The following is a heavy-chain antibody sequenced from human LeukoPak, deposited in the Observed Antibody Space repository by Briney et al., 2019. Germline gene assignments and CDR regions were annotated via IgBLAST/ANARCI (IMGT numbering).Heavy chain of an antibody. CDR2: ISSSSSTI. V-gene: IGHV3-48*01. Sequence: GGSLRLSCAASGFTFSSYSMNWVRQAPGKGLEWVSYISSSSSTIYYADSVKGRFTISRDNAKNSLYLQMNSLRVEDTAVYYCAREHTGGPPDLDYFDYWGQGTLVTVSS. CDR1: GFTFSSYS. D-gene: IGHD2-21*02. J-gene: IGHJ4*02. CDR3: AREHTGGPPDLDYFDY.